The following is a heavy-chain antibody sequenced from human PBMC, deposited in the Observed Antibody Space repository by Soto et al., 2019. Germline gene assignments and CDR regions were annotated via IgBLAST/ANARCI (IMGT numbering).Heavy chain of an antibody. CDR2: IPSSGRS. CDR3: ARDDPFDP. CDR1: GGAFRRYF. Sequence: QVRLRESGPQVVKPSATLSLNCNVSGGAFRRYFWSWIRQSPGKGLEWIGNIPSSGRSNYNPSFKCLVSMSIDTSKNQFSVRLHSVTPADTAVYYCARDDPFDPWGQGILVTVSS. V-gene: IGHV4-59*01. J-gene: IGHJ5*02.